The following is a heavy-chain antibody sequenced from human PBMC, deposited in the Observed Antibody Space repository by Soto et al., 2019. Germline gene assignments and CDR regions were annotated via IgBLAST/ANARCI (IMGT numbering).Heavy chain of an antibody. CDR2: ISSSSSYI. CDR3: TRGGTARVLGSFGAGMDV. J-gene: IGHJ6*02. Sequence: PGESLKISCAASGFTFSSYSMNWVRQAPGKGLEWVSSISSSSSYIYYADSVKGRFTISRDNAKNSLYLQMNSLRAEDTAVYYWTRGGTARVLGSFGAGMDVWAQGPRVTVSS. V-gene: IGHV3-21*01. CDR1: GFTFSSYS. D-gene: IGHD5-18*01.